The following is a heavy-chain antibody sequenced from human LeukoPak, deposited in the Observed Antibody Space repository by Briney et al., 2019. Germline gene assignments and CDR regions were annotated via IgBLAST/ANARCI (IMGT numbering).Heavy chain of an antibody. CDR3: AKESGKFDY. CDR1: GINFADYA. J-gene: IGHJ4*02. V-gene: IGHV3-43*02. Sequence: GGSLRLSCVVSGINFADYAMHWVRQPPGKGLEWVSLISADGGSTFSADSVKGRFSIFRDNSKNSLYLQMNSLRSEDTAMYYCAKESGKFDYWGQGTLVAVSS. CDR2: ISADGGST.